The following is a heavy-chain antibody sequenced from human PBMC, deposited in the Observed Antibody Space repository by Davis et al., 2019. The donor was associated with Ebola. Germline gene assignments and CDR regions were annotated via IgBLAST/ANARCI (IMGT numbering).Heavy chain of an antibody. D-gene: IGHD3-10*01. CDR2: IHYNGRS. V-gene: IGHV4-39*01. J-gene: IGHJ4*02. CDR1: GASLSSNYY. Sequence: MPSETLSLTCTVSGASLSSNYYWGWVRQSPGMGLEWIGSIHYNGRSDYNPSLKNRVSISVDTSKNQFTLNLSSVTAADTALYYCARPGGRGLTFDNWGQGTLITVSS. CDR3: ARPGGRGLTFDN.